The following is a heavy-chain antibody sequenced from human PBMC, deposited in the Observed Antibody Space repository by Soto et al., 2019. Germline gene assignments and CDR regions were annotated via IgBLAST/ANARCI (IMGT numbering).Heavy chain of an antibody. J-gene: IGHJ6*02. CDR2: INAGNGNT. CDR3: ARKYDSSSYEYYYYGMDV. Sequence: ASVKVSCKASGYTFTSYAMHWVRQAPGQRLEWMGWINAGNGNTKYSQKFQGRVTITRDTSASTAYMELSSLRSEDTAVYYCARKYDSSSYEYYYYGMDVWGQGTTVTVSS. V-gene: IGHV1-3*01. D-gene: IGHD6-6*01. CDR1: GYTFTSYA.